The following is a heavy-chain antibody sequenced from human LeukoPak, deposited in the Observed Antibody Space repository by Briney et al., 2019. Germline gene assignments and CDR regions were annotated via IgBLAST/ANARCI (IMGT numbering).Heavy chain of an antibody. Sequence: PGGSLRLSCAAPGFTFGSYAMSWVRQAPGKGLEWVSAISGSGGSTYYADSVKGRFTISRDNSKNTLYLQMNSLRAEDTAVYYCAKDSLSESGYCSGGSCYSAGMDVWGQGTTVTVSS. D-gene: IGHD2-15*01. J-gene: IGHJ6*02. CDR1: GFTFGSYA. V-gene: IGHV3-23*01. CDR2: ISGSGGST. CDR3: AKDSLSESGYCSGGSCYSAGMDV.